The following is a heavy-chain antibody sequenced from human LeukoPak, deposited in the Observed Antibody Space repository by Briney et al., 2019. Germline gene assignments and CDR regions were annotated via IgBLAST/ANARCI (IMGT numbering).Heavy chain of an antibody. CDR1: GFTFSSYG. J-gene: IGHJ4*02. Sequence: GGSLRLSCAASGFTFSSYGMHWVRQAPGKGLEWVAVISYDGSNKYYADSVKGRFTISRDNSKNSLYLQMNSLRAEDTAVYYCARDRPSGYDSSGSNFDYWGQGTLVTVSS. CDR2: ISYDGSNK. V-gene: IGHV3-30*03. D-gene: IGHD3-22*01. CDR3: ARDRPSGYDSSGSNFDY.